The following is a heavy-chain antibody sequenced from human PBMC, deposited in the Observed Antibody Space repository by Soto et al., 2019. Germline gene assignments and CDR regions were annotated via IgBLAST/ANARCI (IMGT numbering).Heavy chain of an antibody. V-gene: IGHV1-69*13. D-gene: IGHD3-3*01. J-gene: IGHJ4*02. CDR1: GGTFSSYA. CDR2: IIPIFGTA. CDR3: ARDKSHYDFWSGYYPLYYFDY. Sequence: SVKVSCKASGGTFSSYAISWVRQAPGQGLEWMGGIIPIFGTASYAQKFQGRVTITADESTSTAYMELSSLRSEDTAVYYCARDKSHYDFWSGYYPLYYFDYWGQGTLVTVS.